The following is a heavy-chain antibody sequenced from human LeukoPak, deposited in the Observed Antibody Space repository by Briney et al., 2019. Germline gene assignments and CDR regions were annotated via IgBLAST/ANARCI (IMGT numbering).Heavy chain of an antibody. J-gene: IGHJ4*02. CDR3: ARGGIYGAGSYYKESIDY. CDR1: VYTFTGYY. V-gene: IGHV1-2*02. Sequence: ASVKVSCKCSVYTFTGYYMHWVRQAPGQGLAWVGWINPNSGGTNYAQKFQGGVTMTRDTSISTAYMEVSRLRSDDTAVYYCARGGIYGAGSYYKESIDYWGQGTLVTVSS. CDR2: INPNSGGT. D-gene: IGHD3-10*01.